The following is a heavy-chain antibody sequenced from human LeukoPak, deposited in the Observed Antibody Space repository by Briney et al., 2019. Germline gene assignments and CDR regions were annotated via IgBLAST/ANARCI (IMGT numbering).Heavy chain of an antibody. V-gene: IGHV4-61*02. Sequence: SETLSLTCTVSGGSISSGSYYWSWIRQPAGKGLEWIGRIYTSGSTNYNPSLKSRVTIPVDTSKNQFSLKLSSVTAADTAVYYCARADFWSGTYAFDIWGQGTMVTVSS. D-gene: IGHD3-3*01. CDR1: GGSISSGSYY. J-gene: IGHJ3*02. CDR3: ARADFWSGTYAFDI. CDR2: IYTSGST.